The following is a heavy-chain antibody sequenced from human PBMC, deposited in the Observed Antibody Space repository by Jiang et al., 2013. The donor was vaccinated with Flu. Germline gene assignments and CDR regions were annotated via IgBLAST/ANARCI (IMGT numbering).Heavy chain of an antibody. CDR3: ARDPYERKVTPAKYFDY. V-gene: IGHV1-3*01. CDR1: GYTFTSYA. Sequence: ASGYTFTSYAMHWVRQAPGQRLEWMGWINAGNGNTKYSQKFQGRVTITRDTSASTAYMELSSLRSEDTAVYYCARDPYERKVTPAKYFDYWGQGTLVTVSS. D-gene: IGHD4-23*01. J-gene: IGHJ4*02. CDR2: INAGNGNT.